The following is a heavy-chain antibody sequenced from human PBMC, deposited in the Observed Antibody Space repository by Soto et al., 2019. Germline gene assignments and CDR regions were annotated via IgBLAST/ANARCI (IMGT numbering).Heavy chain of an antibody. CDR3: ARPHSAGLRAFDI. J-gene: IGHJ3*02. Sequence: PSETLSLTCAVSGGSISSGGYYLRWIRPHPGKGLEWIGYIYYSGSTYYNPSLKSRVTISVDKSKNQFSLKLSSVTAADTAVYYCARPHSAGLRAFDIWGQGTMVTVSS. CDR1: GGSISSGGYY. CDR2: IYYSGST. D-gene: IGHD3-10*01. V-gene: IGHV4-31*11.